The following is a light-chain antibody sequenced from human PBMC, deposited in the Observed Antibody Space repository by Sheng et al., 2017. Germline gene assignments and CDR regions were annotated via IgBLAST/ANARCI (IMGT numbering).Light chain of an antibody. V-gene: IGLV2-14*01. CDR2: DVS. Sequence: QSALTQPASVSGSPGQSITISCTGTSSDVGGYNYVSWYQQHPGKVPKLMIYDVSNRPSGVSNRFSGSKSGNTASLTISGLQADDEADYYCSSYTSTSTWVFGGGTKLTVL. J-gene: IGLJ3*02. CDR1: SSDVGGYNY. CDR3: SSYTSTSTWV.